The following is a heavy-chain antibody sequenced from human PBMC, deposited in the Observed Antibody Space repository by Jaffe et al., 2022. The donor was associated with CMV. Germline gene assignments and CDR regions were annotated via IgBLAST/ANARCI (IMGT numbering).Heavy chain of an antibody. CDR3: ARIRLSGGSQQKARSWFDP. CDR1: GGSISSYY. J-gene: IGHJ5*02. D-gene: IGHD2-15*01. CDR2: IYTSGST. Sequence: QVQLQESGPGLVKPSETLSLTCTVSGGSISSYYWSWIRQPAGKGLEWIGRIYTSGSTNYNPSLKSRVTMSVDTSKNQFSLKLSSVTAADTAVYYCARIRLSGGSQQKARSWFDPWGQGTLVTVSS. V-gene: IGHV4-4*07.